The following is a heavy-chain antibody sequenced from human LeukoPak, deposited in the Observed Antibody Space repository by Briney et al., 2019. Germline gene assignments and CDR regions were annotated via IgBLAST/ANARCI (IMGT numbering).Heavy chain of an antibody. Sequence: GRSLRLSCAASGFTFSSYSMHWVRQAPGKGLEWVAVIWYDGSNKYYADSVKGRFTISRDNSKNTLYLQMNSLRAEDTAVYYCARDRQLRYFDWLPHPGPGHDAFDIWGQGTMVTVSS. CDR3: ARDRQLRYFDWLPHPGPGHDAFDI. CDR2: IWYDGSNK. J-gene: IGHJ3*02. V-gene: IGHV3-33*01. D-gene: IGHD3-9*01. CDR1: GFTFSSYS.